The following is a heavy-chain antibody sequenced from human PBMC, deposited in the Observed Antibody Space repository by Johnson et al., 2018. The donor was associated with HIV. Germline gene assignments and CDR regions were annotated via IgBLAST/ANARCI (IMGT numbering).Heavy chain of an antibody. CDR2: ISYDGSNK. J-gene: IGHJ3*02. D-gene: IGHD6-13*01. V-gene: IGHV3-30*04. Sequence: QVQLVESGGGVVQPGRSLRLSCAASGFTFSSYAMHWVRQAPGKGLEWVAVISYDGSNKYYADSVKGRFTISRDNSKNTLSLQMNSLRVEDKAVYYCTALWAAAGDAFDSGGQGTMVTVSS. CDR3: TALWAAAGDAFDS. CDR1: GFTFSSYA.